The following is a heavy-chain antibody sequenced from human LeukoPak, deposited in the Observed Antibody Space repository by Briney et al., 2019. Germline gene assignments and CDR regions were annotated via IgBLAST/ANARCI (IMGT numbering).Heavy chain of an antibody. CDR2: IRFDGSNK. CDR3: ARGDGYCSSASCSGN. J-gene: IGHJ4*02. D-gene: IGHD2-2*03. V-gene: IGHV3-30*02. Sequence: GGSLRLSCAASGFTLNTYGMHWVRQAPGNGLEWVAFIRFDGSNKYYADSVKGRFTISRDNSKNTLYLQMRSLRPEDTAVYYCARGDGYCSSASCSGNWGQGTLVTVSS. CDR1: GFTLNTYG.